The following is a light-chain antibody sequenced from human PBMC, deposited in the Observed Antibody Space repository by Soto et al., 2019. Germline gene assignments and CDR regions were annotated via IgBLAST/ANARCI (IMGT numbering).Light chain of an antibody. CDR2: ASS. CDR3: QRANSFPYT. V-gene: IGKV1-12*01. Sequence: DIQMTQSPSSVSASVGARVTITCRASQGISSWLAWYQQKPGKAPKLLIYASSSWQSGVPSRFSGSGSGTDFTLTVSSRQPEDFGTYYCQRANSFPYTFGQGTKLESK. CDR1: QGISSW. J-gene: IGKJ2*01.